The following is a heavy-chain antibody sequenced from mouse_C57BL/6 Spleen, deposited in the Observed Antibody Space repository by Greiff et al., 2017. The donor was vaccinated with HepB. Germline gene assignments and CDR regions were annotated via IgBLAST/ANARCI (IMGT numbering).Heavy chain of an antibody. D-gene: IGHD6-5*01. J-gene: IGHJ4*01. CDR2: IYPGSGST. CDR3: ARRGAYDYYAMDY. CDR1: GYTFTSYW. Sequence: QVQLQQPGAELVKPGASVKMSCKASGYTFTSYWITWVKQRPGQGLEWIGDIYPGSGSTNYNEKFKSKATLTVDTSSSTAYMQRSSLTSEDSAVYYCARRGAYDYYAMDYWGQGTSVTVSS. V-gene: IGHV1-55*01.